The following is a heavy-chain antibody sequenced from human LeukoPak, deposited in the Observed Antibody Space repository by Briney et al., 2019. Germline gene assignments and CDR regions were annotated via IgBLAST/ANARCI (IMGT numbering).Heavy chain of an antibody. CDR2: IYYSGST. CDR1: GGSISSYY. D-gene: IGHD3-3*01. J-gene: IGHJ6*03. V-gene: IGHV4-59*08. CDR3: ARRAQADHYDFWSGYYTATYYYYYMDV. Sequence: PSETLSLTCTVSGGSISSYYWSWIRQPPGKGLEWIGYIYYSGSTNYNPSLKSRVTISVDTSKNQFSLKLSSVTAADTAVYYCARRAQADHYDFWSGYYTATYYYYYMDVWGKGTTVTVSS.